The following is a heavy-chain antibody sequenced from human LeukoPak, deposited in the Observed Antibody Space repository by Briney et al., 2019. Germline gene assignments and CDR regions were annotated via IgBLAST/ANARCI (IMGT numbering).Heavy chain of an antibody. J-gene: IGHJ6*04. CDR3: ARDNRLLWFGELLNYGMDV. D-gene: IGHD3-10*01. V-gene: IGHV1-18*04. CDR1: GYTFTSYG. Sequence: ASVKVSCKASGYTFTSYGISWVRQAPGQGLEWMGWISAYNGNTNYAQKLQGRVTMTTDTSTSTAYMELRSLRSDDTAVYYCARDNRLLWFGELLNYGMDVWGKGTTVTVSS. CDR2: ISAYNGNT.